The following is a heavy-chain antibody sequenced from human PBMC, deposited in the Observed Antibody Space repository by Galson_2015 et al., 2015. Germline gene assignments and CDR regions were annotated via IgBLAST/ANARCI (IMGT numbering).Heavy chain of an antibody. J-gene: IGHJ2*01. CDR2: ITHDGSNK. CDR3: ARDPPDYGGDYGWYFEL. D-gene: IGHD4-23*01. CDR1: GFTFSNYA. Sequence: SLRLSCAASGFTFSNYAMHWVRQAPGKGLEWVAVITHDGSNKHYADSVKGRFTISRDNSKNTLYLQVNSLRAEDTAVFYCARDPPDYGGDYGWYFELWGRGTLVTVSS. V-gene: IGHV3-30*04.